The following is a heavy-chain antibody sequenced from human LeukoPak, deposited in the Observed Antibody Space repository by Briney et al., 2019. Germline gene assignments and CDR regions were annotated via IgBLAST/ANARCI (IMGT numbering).Heavy chain of an antibody. J-gene: IGHJ1*01. CDR3: AAALPGAEYFQH. Sequence: ASVTVSCTASGLTFTSSAVQWVRQARGQRLEWIGWIVVGSGNTNYAQKFQERVTITRDMSTSTAYMELSSLRSEDTAVYYCAAALPGAEYFQHWGQGTLVTVSS. CDR1: GLTFTSSA. CDR2: IVVGSGNT. D-gene: IGHD1-26*01. V-gene: IGHV1-58*01.